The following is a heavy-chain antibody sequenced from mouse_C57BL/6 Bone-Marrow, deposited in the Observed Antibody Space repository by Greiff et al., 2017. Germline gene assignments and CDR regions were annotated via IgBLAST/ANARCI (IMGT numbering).Heavy chain of an antibody. CDR1: GYTFTSYW. CDR2: IDPSDSYT. V-gene: IGHV1-69*01. D-gene: IGHD1-1*01. J-gene: IGHJ4*01. Sequence: QVQLQQPGVELVMPGASVKLSCKASGYTFTSYWMHWVKQRPGQGLEWIGEIDPSDSYTNYNQKFKGKSTLTVDKSSSTAYMQLSSLTSEDSAVYYCARVLYYYAMDYWGQGTSVTVSS. CDR3: ARVLYYYAMDY.